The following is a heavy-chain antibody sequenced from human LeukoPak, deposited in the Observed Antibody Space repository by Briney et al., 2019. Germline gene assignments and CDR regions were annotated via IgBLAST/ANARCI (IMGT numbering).Heavy chain of an antibody. CDR1: GFTFSSFG. CDR2: IRYDGSDT. D-gene: IGHD3-10*01. J-gene: IGHJ4*02. Sequence: GGSLRLSCAASGFTFSSFGMHWVRQPPGKGLEWVAFIRYDGSDTYYADSVKGRFTISRDTSKNTLYLQMNNLRTEDTALYYCAKDKAQAYYASGSLVLWGQGTLVTVSS. CDR3: AKDKAQAYYASGSLVL. V-gene: IGHV3-30*02.